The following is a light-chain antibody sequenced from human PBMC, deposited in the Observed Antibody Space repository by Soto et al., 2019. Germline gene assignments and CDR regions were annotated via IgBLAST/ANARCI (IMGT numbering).Light chain of an antibody. V-gene: IGKV1-27*01. CDR2: DAY. J-gene: IGKJ3*01. CDR3: QEYNSAPFT. Sequence: DIQMTQSPSSLSASVGDRVTITCRASQGISNSLAWYQQTPGKVPKLLIYDAYTLQSGVPSRFSGSGSGTDFTLTITSLQPEDVATYYCQEYNSAPFTFGPGTKVDI. CDR1: QGISNS.